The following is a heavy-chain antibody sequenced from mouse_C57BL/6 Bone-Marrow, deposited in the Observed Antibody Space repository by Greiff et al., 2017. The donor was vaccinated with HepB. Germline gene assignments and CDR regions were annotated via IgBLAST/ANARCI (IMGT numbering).Heavy chain of an antibody. V-gene: IGHV5-2*01. CDR2: INSDGGST. CDR1: EYEFPSHD. CDR3: AKSRGDYAMDY. Sequence: EVKLVESGGGLVQPGESLKLSCESNEYEFPSHDMSWVRKTPEKRLELVAAINSDGGSTYYPDTMERRFIISRDNTKKTLYLQMSSLRAEDTALYYCAKSRGDYAMDYWGQGTSVTVSS. J-gene: IGHJ4*01.